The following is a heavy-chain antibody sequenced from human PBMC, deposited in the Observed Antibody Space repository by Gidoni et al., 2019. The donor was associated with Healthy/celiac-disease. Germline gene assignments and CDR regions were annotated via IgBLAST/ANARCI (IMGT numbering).Heavy chain of an antibody. D-gene: IGHD3-22*01. CDR1: GFTFSSYG. CDR3: ARGFFDSSGYYPGDY. Sequence: QVQLVESGGGVVQPGRSLRLSCAAAGFTFSSYGMHWVRQAPGKGLDWVAVIWYDGINKYYADSVKGRFTISRDNSKNTLYLQMNSLRAEDTAVYYCARGFFDSSGYYPGDYWGQGTLVTVSS. J-gene: IGHJ4*02. CDR2: IWYDGINK. V-gene: IGHV3-33*01.